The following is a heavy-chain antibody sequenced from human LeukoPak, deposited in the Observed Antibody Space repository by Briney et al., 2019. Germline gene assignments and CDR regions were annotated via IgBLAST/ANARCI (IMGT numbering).Heavy chain of an antibody. CDR2: IYYSGST. D-gene: IGHD3-16*02. CDR1: GGSISSSSYY. Sequence: PSETLSLTCTVSGGSISSSSYYWGWIRQPPGKGLEWIGSIYYSGSTYYNPSLKSRVTISVDTSKNQFSLKLSSVTAADTAVYYCARAVPLGVDYVWGSYRQKAFDIWGQGTMVTVSS. J-gene: IGHJ3*02. V-gene: IGHV4-39*01. CDR3: ARAVPLGVDYVWGSYRQKAFDI.